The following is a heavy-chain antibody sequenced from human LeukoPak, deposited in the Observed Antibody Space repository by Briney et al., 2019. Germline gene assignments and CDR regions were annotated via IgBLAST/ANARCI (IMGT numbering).Heavy chain of an antibody. CDR1: EFTFSSYG. V-gene: IGHV3-30*02. J-gene: IGHJ4*02. CDR2: IRYDGSNK. Sequence: GGSLRLSCAASEFTFSSYGMHWVRQAPGKGLEWVAFIRYDGSNKYYADSVKGRFTISRDNSKNTLYLQMNSLRAEDTAVYYCAKDFSVYYYDSRVFDYWGQGTLVTVSS. CDR3: AKDFSVYYYDSRVFDY. D-gene: IGHD3-22*01.